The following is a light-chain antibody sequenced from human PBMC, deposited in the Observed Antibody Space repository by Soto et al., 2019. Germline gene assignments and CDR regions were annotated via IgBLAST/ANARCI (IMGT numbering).Light chain of an antibody. CDR2: GAS. Sequence: EIVLTQSPVTLSLSPGESATLSCRASQSVSSSQVAWYQQKPGQAPRLLIYGASSRATGIPDRFSGVGSETDFTPTISRLEPEDFAVYYCQQYATSPHTFGQGTKLEIK. J-gene: IGKJ2*01. V-gene: IGKV3-20*01. CDR1: QSVSSSQ. CDR3: QQYATSPHT.